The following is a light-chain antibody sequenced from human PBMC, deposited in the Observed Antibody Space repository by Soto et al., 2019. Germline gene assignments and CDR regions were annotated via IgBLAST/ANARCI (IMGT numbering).Light chain of an antibody. CDR2: GAS. Sequence: EIVLTQSPGTLFLSPGERATLSCRASQSVSSSYLAWYQQKPGQAPRLLIYGASSRATGFPDRFSGSASGTNFTLTISRLEPEDFAVYYCQQYGSLPITFGQGTRLEIK. CDR1: QSVSSSY. J-gene: IGKJ5*01. CDR3: QQYGSLPIT. V-gene: IGKV3-20*01.